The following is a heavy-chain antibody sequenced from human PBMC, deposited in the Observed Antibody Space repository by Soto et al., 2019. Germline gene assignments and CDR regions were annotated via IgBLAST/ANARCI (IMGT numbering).Heavy chain of an antibody. CDR3: AKDDVDTAMAYYYYGMDV. V-gene: IGHV3-23*01. J-gene: IGHJ6*02. CDR1: GFTFGNSA. CDR2: ITGNGGST. D-gene: IGHD5-18*01. Sequence: PGGSLRLSCAGSGFTFGNSALSWVRQAPGKGLEWVSSITGNGGSTYYADSVKGRFTISRDNSKNTLYLQMNSLRAEDTAVYYCAKDDVDTAMAYYYYGMDVWGQGTTVTVSS.